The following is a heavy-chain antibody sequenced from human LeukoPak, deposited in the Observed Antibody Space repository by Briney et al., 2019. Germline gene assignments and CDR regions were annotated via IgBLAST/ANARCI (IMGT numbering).Heavy chain of an antibody. J-gene: IGHJ4*02. V-gene: IGHV3-53*01. CDR2: IYSGGST. CDR1: GFTVSSNY. D-gene: IGHD3-10*01. CDR3: ARSALWFGESLDY. Sequence: GGSLRLSCAASGFTVSSNYMSWVRPAPGKGLEGVSVIYSGGSTYYADSVKGRLTISRDNSKNTLYLQMNSLRAEDTAVYYCARSALWFGESLDYWGQGTLVTVSS.